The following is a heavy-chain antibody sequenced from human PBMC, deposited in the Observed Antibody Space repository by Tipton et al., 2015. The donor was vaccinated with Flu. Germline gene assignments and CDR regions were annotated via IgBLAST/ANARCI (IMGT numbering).Heavy chain of an antibody. D-gene: IGHD2-15*01. Sequence: SLRLSCATSGFTFTTSWMHWVRQAPGKGLVWVSRINYDGSITTYADSVKGRFTISRDNARNTLFLQMNSLRDEDMAVYYCARDQHPDKIWGFDYWGQGTLVTVSS. CDR2: INYDGSIT. J-gene: IGHJ4*02. CDR3: ARDQHPDKIWGFDY. V-gene: IGHV3-74*01. CDR1: GFTFTTSW.